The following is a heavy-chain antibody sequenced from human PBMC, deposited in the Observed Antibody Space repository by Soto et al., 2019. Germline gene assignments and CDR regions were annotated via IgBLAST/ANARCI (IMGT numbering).Heavy chain of an antibody. Sequence: QVLLVQSGAEVKKPGSSGKISCKASGGSFGNSAINWVRQSPGQGLEWLGGFIPVYRTLNYAQKFQGRVTITADESTGTAYMTLNSLASNDTAVYYCATGVIWIGYFTVDSWGQGTRVTVSS. CDR2: FIPVYRTL. J-gene: IGHJ4*02. CDR3: ATGVIWIGYFTVDS. CDR1: GGSFGNSA. V-gene: IGHV1-69*01. D-gene: IGHD3-3*01.